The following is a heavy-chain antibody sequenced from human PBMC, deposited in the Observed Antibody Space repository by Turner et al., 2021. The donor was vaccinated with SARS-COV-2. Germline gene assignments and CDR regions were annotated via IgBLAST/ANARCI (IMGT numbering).Heavy chain of an antibody. CDR1: GYTLTELS. D-gene: IGHD2-2*01. CDR3: ATGYQLRVNWFDP. J-gene: IGHJ5*02. V-gene: IGHV1-24*01. Sequence: QVQLVQSGAEVKKPGASVKVSVRISGYTLTELSMYWVRQAPGKGLEWMGGFDPEDGETIYAKNFQGRVTMNEDTSTDTAYMELSSLRSEDTAVYFCATGYQLRVNWFDPWGQGTLVTVSS. CDR2: FDPEDGET.